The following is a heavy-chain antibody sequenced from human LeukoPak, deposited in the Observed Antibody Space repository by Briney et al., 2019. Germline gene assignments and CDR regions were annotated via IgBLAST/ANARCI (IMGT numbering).Heavy chain of an antibody. V-gene: IGHV3-23*01. CDR2: ISGSGGST. CDR1: GFTFSSYA. D-gene: IGHD3-10*01. J-gene: IGHJ4*02. Sequence: PGGSLRPSCAASGFTFSSYAMSWVRQAPGKGLEWVSAISGSGGSTYYADSVKGRFTISRDNSKNTLYLQMNSLRAEDTAVYYCASRETLRLYYFDYWGQGTLVTVSS. CDR3: ASRETLRLYYFDY.